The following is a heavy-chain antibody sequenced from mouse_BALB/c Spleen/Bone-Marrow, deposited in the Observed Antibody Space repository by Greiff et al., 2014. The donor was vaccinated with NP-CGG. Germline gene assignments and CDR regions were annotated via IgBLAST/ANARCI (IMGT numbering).Heavy chain of an antibody. D-gene: IGHD2-4*01. CDR3: ATMITGWYFDV. J-gene: IGHJ1*01. CDR2: IDPANGNT. V-gene: IGHV14-3*02. Sequence: EVQLQQSGAELVKPGASVKLSCTASGFNIKDTYMHWVKQRPEQGLEWIGRIDPANGNTKYDPKFQGKATITADTSSNTAYLQLSSLTSEDTAGYYCATMITGWYFDVWGAGTTVTVSS. CDR1: GFNIKDTY.